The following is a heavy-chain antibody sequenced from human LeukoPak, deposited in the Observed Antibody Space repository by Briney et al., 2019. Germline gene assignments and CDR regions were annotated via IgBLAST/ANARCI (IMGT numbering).Heavy chain of an antibody. D-gene: IGHD6-19*01. Sequence: ASVKVSCKTSGYTFSSYGIAWVRQAPGQGLEWMGRINPNSGDTNYAQMFQGRVTMTRDTSIRTAYMELSRLRSDDTAVYYCARVSSGWHGFNYWGQGTLVTVSS. J-gene: IGHJ4*02. CDR2: INPNSGDT. V-gene: IGHV1-2*06. CDR1: GYTFSSYG. CDR3: ARVSSGWHGFNY.